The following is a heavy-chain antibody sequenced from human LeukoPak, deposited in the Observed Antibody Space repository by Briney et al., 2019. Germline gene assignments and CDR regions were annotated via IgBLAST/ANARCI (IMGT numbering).Heavy chain of an antibody. J-gene: IGHJ4*02. V-gene: IGHV1-46*01. CDR3: AREGGGSYLYY. Sequence: ASVKVSCKASGYAFTRHYMHWVRQAPGQGLEWMGLINPSGSSTIYAQKFQGRVTMTEDTSTDTAYMELSSLRSEDTAVYYCAREGGGSYLYYWGQGTLVTVSS. CDR1: GYAFTRHY. D-gene: IGHD3-16*01. CDR2: INPSGSST.